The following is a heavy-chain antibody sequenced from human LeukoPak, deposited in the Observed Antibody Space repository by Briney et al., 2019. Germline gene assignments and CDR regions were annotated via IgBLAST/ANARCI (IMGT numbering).Heavy chain of an antibody. J-gene: IGHJ6*03. CDR2: INHSEGT. D-gene: IGHD6-19*01. Sequence: SETLSLTCAVYGGSFSGYYWSWIRQPPGKGLEWIGEINHSEGTHYNPSLKSRVTISVDTSKNQFSLKLSAVTAADTALYYCARGTAVAGIPNMDVWGKGATVTVSS. V-gene: IGHV4-34*01. CDR1: GGSFSGYY. CDR3: ARGTAVAGIPNMDV.